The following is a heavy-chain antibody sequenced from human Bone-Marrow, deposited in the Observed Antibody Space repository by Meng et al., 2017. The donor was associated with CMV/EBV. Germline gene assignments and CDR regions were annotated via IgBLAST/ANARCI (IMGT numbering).Heavy chain of an antibody. CDR2: INHSGST. CDR1: GFSFSNYF. Sequence: ESLKISCAASGFSFSNYFMNWIRQAPGKGLEWIGAINHSGSTNYNPSLKSRVTITVDNSKNQFSLQLSSVTAADTAVYYCARGQTVGGDFWSGKDFDYWGPGTLVTVSS. CDR3: ARGQTVGGDFWSGKDFDY. J-gene: IGHJ4*02. D-gene: IGHD3-3*01. V-gene: IGHV4-34*01.